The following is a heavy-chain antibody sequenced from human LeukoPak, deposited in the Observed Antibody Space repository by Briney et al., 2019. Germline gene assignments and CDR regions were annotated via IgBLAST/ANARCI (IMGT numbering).Heavy chain of an antibody. CDR2: ISGNGDTT. V-gene: IGHV3-23*01. CDR3: ANPVTQNSGWYVSGDY. J-gene: IGHJ4*02. CDR1: GFAFGSYV. D-gene: IGHD6-19*01. Sequence: GGSLRLSCGASGFAFGSYVMNWVRQAPGKGLEWVSSISGNGDTTYYADSVRGRFTISRDNSKNTLYLQMNNLRAEDTAVYFCANPVTQNSGWYVSGDYWGQGTLVTVSS.